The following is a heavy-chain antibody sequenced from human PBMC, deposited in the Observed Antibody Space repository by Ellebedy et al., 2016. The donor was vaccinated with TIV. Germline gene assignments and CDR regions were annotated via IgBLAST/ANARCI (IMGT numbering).Heavy chain of an antibody. D-gene: IGHD5-12*01. CDR1: GGSFSGYY. V-gene: IGHV4-34*01. J-gene: IGHJ4*02. CDR3: ARGRNIVATIEDPYYFDY. CDR2: INHSGST. Sequence: GSLRLSXAVYGGSFSGYYWTWIRQPPGKGLEWIGEINHSGSTDYNPSLKSRVTISADKTKNQFSLKMTSVTAADTAVYYCARGRNIVATIEDPYYFDYWGQGTLVTVSS.